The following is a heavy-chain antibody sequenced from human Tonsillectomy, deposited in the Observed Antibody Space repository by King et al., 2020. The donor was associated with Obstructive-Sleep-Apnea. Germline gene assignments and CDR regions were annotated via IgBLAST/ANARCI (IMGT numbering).Heavy chain of an antibody. J-gene: IGHJ4*02. CDR1: GYTFTGYY. D-gene: IGHD6-19*01. Sequence: VQLVESGAEVKKPGASVKVSCKAYGYTFTGYYMHWVRQAPGQGLEWMGWINPNSGGTNYAQKFQGWVTMTRDTSISTAYMELSRLRSDDTAVYYCAREDPVAGTCSYWGQGTLVTVSS. CDR2: INPNSGGT. V-gene: IGHV1-2*04. CDR3: AREDPVAGTCSY.